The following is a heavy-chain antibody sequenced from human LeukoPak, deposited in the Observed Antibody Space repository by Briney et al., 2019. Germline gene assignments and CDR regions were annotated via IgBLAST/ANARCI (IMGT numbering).Heavy chain of an antibody. CDR1: GFTFSTYT. D-gene: IGHD6-13*01. J-gene: IGHJ4*02. CDR3: ARDAGGIAAAGHFDY. V-gene: IGHV3-21*01. Sequence: GGSLRPSCAASGFTFSTYTMNWVRQAPGKGLEWVSSISGSSSFIYYADSVKGRITISRDNARNSVFLQMNSLRAEDTAVYYCARDAGGIAAAGHFDYWGQGTLVSVSS. CDR2: ISGSSSFI.